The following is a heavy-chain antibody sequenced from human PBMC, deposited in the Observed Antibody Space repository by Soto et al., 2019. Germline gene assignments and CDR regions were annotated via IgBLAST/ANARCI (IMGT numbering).Heavy chain of an antibody. D-gene: IGHD3-22*01. J-gene: IGHJ4*02. CDR1: GFTFSSYD. CDR3: ARAIGPTLFDY. V-gene: IGHV3-13*04. Sequence: GGSLRLSCSASGFTFSSYDMHWVRQGTGKGLEWVSAIGTTGDTYYAGSVKGRFTISRENAKNSLYLQMNSLRAGDTAIYFCARAIGPTLFDYWGQGTLVTVSS. CDR2: IGTTGDT.